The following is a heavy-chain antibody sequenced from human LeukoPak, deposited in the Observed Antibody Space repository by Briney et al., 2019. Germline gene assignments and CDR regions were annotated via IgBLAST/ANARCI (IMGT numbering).Heavy chain of an antibody. V-gene: IGHV4-30-4*01. D-gene: IGHD5-18*01. Sequence: SETLSLTCTVSGGSISSGDYYWSWIRQPPGKGLEWIGYIYYSGSTYYNPSLKSRVTISVDTSKNQFSLKLSSVTAADTAVYYCARLGYSYGYAEDYWGQGTLVTVSS. CDR1: GGSISSGDYY. CDR3: ARLGYSYGYAEDY. J-gene: IGHJ4*02. CDR2: IYYSGST.